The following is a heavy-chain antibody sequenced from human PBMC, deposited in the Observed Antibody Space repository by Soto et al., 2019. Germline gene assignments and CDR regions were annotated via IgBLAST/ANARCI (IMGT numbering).Heavy chain of an antibody. CDR1: GYTFTDYY. J-gene: IGHJ4*02. D-gene: IGHD6-19*01. CDR3: ARGVSGWSPFDL. Sequence: GASVKVSCKTSGYTFTDYYVHWVRQAPGQGLEWMGWINPNSGVTSYAQKFQGWVTLTRDASVATAYMELNSLKSDDTAVFFCARGVSGWSPFDLWGQGTLVTVSS. V-gene: IGHV1-2*04. CDR2: INPNSGVT.